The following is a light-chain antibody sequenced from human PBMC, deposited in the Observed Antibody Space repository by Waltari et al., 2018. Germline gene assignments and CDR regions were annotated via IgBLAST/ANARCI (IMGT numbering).Light chain of an antibody. CDR3: QQRIDWPLT. J-gene: IGKJ4*01. CDR2: DAS. CDR1: QSVSSY. V-gene: IGKV3-11*01. Sequence: EIVLTQSPATLSLSPGEIATLSCRASQSVSSYLAWYQQKPGQAPRLLIYDASNRATGIPARFSGSGSGTDFTLTISSLEPEDCAVYYCQQRIDWPLTFGGGTKVKIK.